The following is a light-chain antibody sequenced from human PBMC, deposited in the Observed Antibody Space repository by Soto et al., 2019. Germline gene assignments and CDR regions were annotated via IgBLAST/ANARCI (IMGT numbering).Light chain of an antibody. Sequence: EVVLTQSPGTLSLSPGEKATLSCRASQSVRSRYLAWYQQKPGQAPRLLIYGASSRATGIPDRFSGSGSGADFTLTISRLEPEDFASYHCQQTYSDISFGGGTKV. J-gene: IGKJ4*01. CDR2: GAS. CDR3: QQTYSDIS. CDR1: QSVRSRY. V-gene: IGKV3-20*01.